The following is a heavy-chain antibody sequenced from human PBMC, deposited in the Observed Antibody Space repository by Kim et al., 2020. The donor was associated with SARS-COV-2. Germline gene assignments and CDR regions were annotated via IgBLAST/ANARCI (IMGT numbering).Heavy chain of an antibody. V-gene: IGHV6-1*01. CDR2: TYYRSKWYN. Sequence: SQTLSLSCAISGDSVSSNSAAWNWIRQSPSRGLEWLGRTYYRSKWYNDYAVSVKSRITINPDTSKNQFSLQLNSVTPEDTAVYYCAREKWVQGVIIPIDYWGQGTLVTVSS. CDR3: AREKWVQGVIIPIDY. J-gene: IGHJ4*02. CDR1: GDSVSSNSAA. D-gene: IGHD3-10*01.